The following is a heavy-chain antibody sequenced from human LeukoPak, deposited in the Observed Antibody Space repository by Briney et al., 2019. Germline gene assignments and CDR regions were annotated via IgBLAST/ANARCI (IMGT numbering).Heavy chain of an antibody. D-gene: IGHD6-13*01. CDR3: ASGDATLAAAGTTPPSDY. V-gene: IGHV3-21*01. Sequence: GGSLRLSCAASGFTFSSYSMNWVRQAPGKGLEWVSSISSSSYIYYADSVKGRFTISRDNAKNSLYLQMNSLRAEDTAVYYCASGDATLAAAGTTPPSDYWGQGTLVTVSS. CDR1: GFTFSSYS. J-gene: IGHJ4*02. CDR2: ISSSSYI.